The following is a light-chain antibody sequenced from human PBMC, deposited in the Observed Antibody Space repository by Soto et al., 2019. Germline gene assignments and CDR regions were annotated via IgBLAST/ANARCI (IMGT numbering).Light chain of an antibody. CDR3: QQRSNWPPT. V-gene: IGKV3-11*01. CDR2: DAS. CDR1: QSVSSSY. J-gene: IGKJ5*01. Sequence: EIVLTQSPATLSLSPGERATLSCRASQSVSSSYLAWYQQKPGQAPRLLIYDASNRATGIPARFSGSGSGTDFTLTISSLEPEDFAVYYCQQRSNWPPTSGQGTRLEIK.